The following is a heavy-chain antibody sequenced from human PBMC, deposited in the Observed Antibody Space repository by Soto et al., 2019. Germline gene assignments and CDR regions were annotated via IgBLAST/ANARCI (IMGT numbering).Heavy chain of an antibody. J-gene: IGHJ3*02. D-gene: IGHD3-22*01. CDR3: AKQDDRGALEI. V-gene: IGHV5-51*01. CDR2: IYPGDSDT. CDR1: GKAFTSFW. Sequence: PGESLKISCKISGKAFTSFWVVLVRQMPGRGLEWMGNIYPGDSDTRYTPPFQGQVTISADESTNTAYLQWHSLQASDTALYYCAKQDDRGALEIWGQGTKVTVSS.